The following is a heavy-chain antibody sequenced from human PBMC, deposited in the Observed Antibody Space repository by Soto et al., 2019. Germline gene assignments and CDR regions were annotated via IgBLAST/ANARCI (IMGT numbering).Heavy chain of an antibody. V-gene: IGHV4-34*01. D-gene: IGHD5-12*01. CDR1: GGSFSGYY. CDR3: ARRGRDGYNFDY. Sequence: SETLSLTCAVYGGSFSGYYWSWIRHPPGKGLEWIGEINHSGSTNYNPSLKSRVTISVDTSKNQFSLKLSSVTAADTAVYYCARRGRDGYNFDYWGQGTLVTDSS. J-gene: IGHJ4*02. CDR2: INHSGST.